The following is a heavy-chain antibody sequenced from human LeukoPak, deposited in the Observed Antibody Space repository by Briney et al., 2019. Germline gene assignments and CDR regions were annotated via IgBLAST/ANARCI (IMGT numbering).Heavy chain of an antibody. Sequence: PGGSLSLSCAASGFTFDDYAMHWVRQAPGKGLEWVSGINWSGGSTSYADSVKGRFTISRDNAKNSLYLQMNSLRAEDTALYYCARGRKIYSNSDFDYWGQGTLVTVSS. J-gene: IGHJ4*02. CDR1: GFTFDDYA. CDR3: ARGRKIYSNSDFDY. D-gene: IGHD4-11*01. V-gene: IGHV3-20*04. CDR2: INWSGGST.